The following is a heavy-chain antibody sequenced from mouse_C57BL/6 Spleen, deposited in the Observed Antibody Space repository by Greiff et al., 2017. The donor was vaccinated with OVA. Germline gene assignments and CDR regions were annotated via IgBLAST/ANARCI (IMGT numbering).Heavy chain of an antibody. V-gene: IGHV2-4*01. CDR3: AKKRGIYYDYDGAMDY. CDR1: GFSLTSYG. J-gene: IGHJ4*01. CDR2: IWRGGST. D-gene: IGHD2-4*01. Sequence: QVQLKQSGPGLVQPSQSLSITCTVSGFSLTSYGVHWVRQPPGKGLEWLGVIWRGGSTDYNAAFISRLGISKDNSKSQVFFKMNRLQADDTAIYYCAKKRGIYYDYDGAMDYWGQGTSVTVSS.